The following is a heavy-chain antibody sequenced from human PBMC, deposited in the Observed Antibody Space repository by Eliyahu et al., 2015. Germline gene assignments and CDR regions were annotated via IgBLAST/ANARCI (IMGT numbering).Heavy chain of an antibody. CDR3: AADLESEGDAFDI. V-gene: IGHV1-58*01. CDR2: IVVGSGNT. CDR1: GFTFTSSA. D-gene: IGHD5-24*01. Sequence: QMQLVQSGPEVKKPGTSVKVSCKASGFTFTSSAVQWVRQARGQRLEWIGWIVVGSGNTNYAQKFQERVTITRDMSTSTAYMELSSLRSEDTAVYYCAADLESEGDAFDIWGQGTMVTVSS. J-gene: IGHJ3*02.